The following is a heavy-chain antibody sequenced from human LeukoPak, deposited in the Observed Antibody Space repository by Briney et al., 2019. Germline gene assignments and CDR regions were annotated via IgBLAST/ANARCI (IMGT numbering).Heavy chain of an antibody. J-gene: IGHJ4*02. CDR3: ARDQSRVGGTRPVDF. V-gene: IGHV1-18*01. D-gene: IGHD1-26*01. CDR2: ISVKNGDT. Sequence: ASVKVSCKASGYIFSNYGISWVRQAPGQGLEWMGWISVKNGDTTYAQKLQGRVTMTIDTSTSTAYMELRSLTSDDTAVYYCARDQSRVGGTRPVDFWGQGTLVTVSS. CDR1: GYIFSNYG.